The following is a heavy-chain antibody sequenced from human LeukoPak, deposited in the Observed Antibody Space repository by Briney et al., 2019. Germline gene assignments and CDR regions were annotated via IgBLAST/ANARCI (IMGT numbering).Heavy chain of an antibody. J-gene: IGHJ6*02. D-gene: IGHD6-13*01. CDR3: ARDVGGSWYDYYGMDV. CDR2: ISSSSRTI. Sequence: GGSLRLSCAASGFTFSTYSMNWVRQAPGKGLEWVSYISSSSRTIYYADSVKGRFTISRDNAKNSLYLQMNSLRAEDTAVYYCARDVGGSWYDYYGMDVWGQGTTVTVSS. V-gene: IGHV3-48*04. CDR1: GFTFSTYS.